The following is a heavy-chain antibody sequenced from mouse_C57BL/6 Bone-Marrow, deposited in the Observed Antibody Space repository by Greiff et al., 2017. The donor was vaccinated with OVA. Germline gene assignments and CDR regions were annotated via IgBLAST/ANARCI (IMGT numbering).Heavy chain of an antibody. D-gene: IGHD1-1*01. CDR2: IDPENGDT. J-gene: IGHJ2*01. Sequence: VQLKQSGAELVRPGASVKLSCTASGFNIKDDYMHWVKQRPEQGLEWIGWIDPENGDTEYASKFQGKATITADTSSNTAYLQLSSLTSEDTAVYYCTHYYGSSYGYWGQGTTLTVSS. CDR3: THYYGSSYGY. CDR1: GFNIKDDY. V-gene: IGHV14-4*01.